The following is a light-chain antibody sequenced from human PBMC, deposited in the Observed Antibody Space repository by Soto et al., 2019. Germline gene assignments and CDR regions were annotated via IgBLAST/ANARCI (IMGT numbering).Light chain of an antibody. J-gene: IGKJ1*01. Sequence: DIQMTQSPSSLSASLGDRVTVTCRASQSISTYLNWFQQRPGKAPKLLIYGAYTLQDGVPSRFSGSGSETDITLTISSLQPEDFATYYGQQSFGAPRTFGQGTRVDI. V-gene: IGKV1-39*01. CDR3: QQSFGAPRT. CDR1: QSISTY. CDR2: GAY.